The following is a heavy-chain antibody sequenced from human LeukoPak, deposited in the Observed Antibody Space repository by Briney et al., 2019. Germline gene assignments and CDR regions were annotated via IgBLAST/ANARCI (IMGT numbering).Heavy chain of an antibody. CDR1: GGSFSGYY. CDR3: ARSAAGRFDY. Sequence: QTSETLSLTCAVYGGSFSGYYWSWIRQPPGKGLEWIGEINHSGSTNYNPSLKSRVTISVDTSKNQFSLKLSSVTAADTAVYYCARSAAGRFDYWGQGTLVTVSS. D-gene: IGHD6-13*01. V-gene: IGHV4-34*01. J-gene: IGHJ4*02. CDR2: INHSGST.